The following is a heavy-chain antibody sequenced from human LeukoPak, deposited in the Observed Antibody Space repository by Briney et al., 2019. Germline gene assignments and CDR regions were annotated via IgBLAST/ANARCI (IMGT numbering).Heavy chain of an antibody. CDR1: GFTFSTAW. V-gene: IGHV3-15*07. CDR3: TTSHRGV. Sequence: GGSLRLSCAASGFTFSTAWMNWVRQAPGKGLEWVGRIKSKTDGGTTDHAEPVKGRFTISRDDSRNMSYLQMNSLKTEDTAVYYCTTSHRGVWGQGTMVTVSS. CDR2: IKSKTDGGTT. J-gene: IGHJ3*01.